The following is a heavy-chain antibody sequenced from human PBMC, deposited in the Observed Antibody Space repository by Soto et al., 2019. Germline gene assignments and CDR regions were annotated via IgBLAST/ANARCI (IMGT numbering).Heavy chain of an antibody. Sequence: GGSLRLSCAASGFTFSSYEMNWVRQAPGKGLEWVSYISSSGSTIYYAASVKGRFTISRDNAKNSLYLQMNSLRAEDTAVYYCARDAAAYYYDSSGYYFDYWGQGTLVTVSS. CDR2: ISSSGSTI. J-gene: IGHJ4*02. V-gene: IGHV3-48*03. CDR3: ARDAAAYYYDSSGYYFDY. D-gene: IGHD3-22*01. CDR1: GFTFSSYE.